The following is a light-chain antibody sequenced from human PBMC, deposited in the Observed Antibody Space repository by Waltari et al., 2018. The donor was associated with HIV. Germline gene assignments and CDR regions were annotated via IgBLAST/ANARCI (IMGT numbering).Light chain of an antibody. J-gene: IGLJ1*01. V-gene: IGLV3-25*03. Sequence: SFELTQAPSVSVSPGQTARITCSGDALAKQYSYWYQQKPGQAPVVVIYKDTERPSGIPERFSGSSSGTTVTFTIRGVQAEDEADYFCQSADTSGTRVFGPGTKVTVL. CDR2: KDT. CDR3: QSADTSGTRV. CDR1: ALAKQY.